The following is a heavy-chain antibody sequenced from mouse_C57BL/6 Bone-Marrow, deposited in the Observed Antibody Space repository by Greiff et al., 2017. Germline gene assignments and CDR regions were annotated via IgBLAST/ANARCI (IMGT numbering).Heavy chain of an antibody. V-gene: IGHV1-50*01. CDR3: ARGYYGSSYWYFDV. D-gene: IGHD1-1*01. Sequence: VQLQQPGAELVKPGASVKLSCKASGYTFTSYWMQWVKQRPGQGLEWIGEIDPSDSYTNYNQKFKGKATLTVDTSSSTAYMQLSSLTSEDSAVYYCARGYYGSSYWYFDVWGTGTTVTVSS. CDR2: IDPSDSYT. CDR1: GYTFTSYW. J-gene: IGHJ1*03.